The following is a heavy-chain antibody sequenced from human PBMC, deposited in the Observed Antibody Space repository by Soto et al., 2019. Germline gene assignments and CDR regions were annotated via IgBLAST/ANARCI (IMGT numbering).Heavy chain of an antibody. CDR3: ARGIAVAGFNYYGMDV. J-gene: IGHJ6*02. V-gene: IGHV4-59*01. D-gene: IGHD6-19*01. Sequence: SETLSLTCTVSGGSISSYYWSWIRQPPGKGLEWIGYIYYSGSTNYNPSLKSRVNISVDTSKNQFSLKLSSVTAADTAVYYCARGIAVAGFNYYGMDVWGQGTTVTVSS. CDR1: GGSISSYY. CDR2: IYYSGST.